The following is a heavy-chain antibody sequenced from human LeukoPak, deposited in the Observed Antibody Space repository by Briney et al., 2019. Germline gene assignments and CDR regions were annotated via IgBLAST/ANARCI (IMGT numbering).Heavy chain of an antibody. Sequence: PGGSLRLPCAASGFTFSSYGMHWVRQAPGKGLEWVAVIWYDGSNKYYADSVKGRFTISRDNSKNTLYLQMNSLRAEDTAVYYCARAPKGKSYGMDVWGQGTTVTVSS. CDR1: GFTFSSYG. CDR3: ARAPKGKSYGMDV. V-gene: IGHV3-33*08. CDR2: IWYDGSNK. J-gene: IGHJ6*02.